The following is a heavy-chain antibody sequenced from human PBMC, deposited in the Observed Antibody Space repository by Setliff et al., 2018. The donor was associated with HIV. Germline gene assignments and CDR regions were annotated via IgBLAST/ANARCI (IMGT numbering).Heavy chain of an antibody. CDR2: IYTDGST. J-gene: IGHJ5*01. CDR1: GGSISSGTYY. CDR3: AMLDTSDYFRNNWFDS. Sequence: PSETLSLTCTVSGGSISSGTYYWSWIRQPAGKGQEWIGHIYTDGSTNFNPSLRSRVTISADTPKNQLSLKQTSVTAADTAVYYCAMLDTSDYFRNNWFDSWGQGTLVTVSS. D-gene: IGHD3-22*01. V-gene: IGHV4-61*09.